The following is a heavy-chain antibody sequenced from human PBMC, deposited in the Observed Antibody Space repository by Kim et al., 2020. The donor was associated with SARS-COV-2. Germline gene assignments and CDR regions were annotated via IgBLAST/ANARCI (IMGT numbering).Heavy chain of an antibody. J-gene: IGHJ3*02. Sequence: YNSPSFQGHVTLSAYKSSNTAYLQWRSLMASDTAIYYCARQGQATHDAFDIWGQGTMVTVSS. CDR3: ARQGQATHDAFDI. V-gene: IGHV5-10-1*01.